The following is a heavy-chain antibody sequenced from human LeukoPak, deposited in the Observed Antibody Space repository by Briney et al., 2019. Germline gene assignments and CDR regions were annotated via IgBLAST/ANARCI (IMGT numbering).Heavy chain of an antibody. V-gene: IGHV4-34*01. D-gene: IGHD3-22*01. J-gene: IGHJ4*02. Sequence: SETLSLTCAVYGGSFSGYYWSWIRQPPGKGLEWIGEINHSGSTNYNPSLKSRVTISVDTSKNQFSLKLSSATAADTAVYYCASATYYYDSSGYYYSDYWGQGTLVTVSS. CDR2: INHSGST. CDR1: GGSFSGYY. CDR3: ASATYYYDSSGYYYSDY.